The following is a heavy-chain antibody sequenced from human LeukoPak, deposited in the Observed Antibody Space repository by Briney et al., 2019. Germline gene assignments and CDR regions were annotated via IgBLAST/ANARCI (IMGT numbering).Heavy chain of an antibody. J-gene: IGHJ3*02. V-gene: IGHV3-74*01. Sequence: GGSLRLSCAAAGFTFRSYWMHWVRQAPGKGLVWVSRINSDGSSTTYADSVKGRITISRDNAKNTVYLQMKSLRAEDTAVYYCARGGQGAIDIWGPGTMVIVSS. CDR2: INSDGSST. CDR3: ARGGQGAIDI. CDR1: GFTFRSYW.